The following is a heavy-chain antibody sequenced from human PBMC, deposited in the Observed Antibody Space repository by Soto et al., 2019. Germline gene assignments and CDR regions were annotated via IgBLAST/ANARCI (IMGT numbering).Heavy chain of an antibody. CDR2: ISHSGST. D-gene: IGHD5-18*01. CDR1: GVAIISAAYY. J-gene: IGHJ4*02. Sequence: QVQLQESGPGLVKPSQTLSLTCTVSGVAIISAAYYWSWIRQHPGKVLEWIGYISHSGSTYYNPSLKSCVMISVETSKNQLSLSLTSVTAADTAVYYCAREYTYGSNFFDCWGQGALVTVSS. V-gene: IGHV4-31*03. CDR3: AREYTYGSNFFDC.